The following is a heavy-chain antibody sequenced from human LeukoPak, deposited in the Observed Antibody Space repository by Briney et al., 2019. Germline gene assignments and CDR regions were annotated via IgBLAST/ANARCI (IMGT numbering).Heavy chain of an antibody. CDR1: GGSFSGYY. CDR2: INHSGST. J-gene: IGHJ4*02. Sequence: SETLSLTCAVYGGSFSGYYWSWLRQPPGKGLEWIGEINHSGSTNYNPSLKSRVTISVDTSKNQFSLKLSSVTAADTAVYYCARGSGDYCDSSGYYYAHVDYWGQGTLVTVSS. D-gene: IGHD3-22*01. V-gene: IGHV4-34*01. CDR3: ARGSGDYCDSSGYYYAHVDY.